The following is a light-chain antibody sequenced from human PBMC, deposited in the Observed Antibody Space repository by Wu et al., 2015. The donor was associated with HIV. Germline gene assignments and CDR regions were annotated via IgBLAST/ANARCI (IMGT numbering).Light chain of an antibody. V-gene: IGKV1-NL1*01. J-gene: IGKJ1*01. CDR1: QGISNS. CDR2: EAS. CDR3: QQYFSSRT. Sequence: QMTQSPSSLSASVGDRVTITCRASQGISNSLAWYQQKPEKAPKLLISEASRLENGVPSRFSGSGSGTDFTLTISSLQPEDFATYHCQQYFSSRTFGQGTKVEVK.